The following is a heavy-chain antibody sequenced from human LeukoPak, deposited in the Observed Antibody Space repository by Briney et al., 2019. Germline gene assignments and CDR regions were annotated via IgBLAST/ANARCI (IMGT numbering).Heavy chain of an antibody. CDR3: ARDLRLYSSSGHFDY. Sequence: PGGSLRLSCAASGFTFSSYALPWVRQAPGKGLEWVAFISFDGSTEYYADSVKGRFSISRDNSKNTVYLQMNSLRAEDTAVYYCARDLRLYSSSGHFDYWGQGTLVTVSS. V-gene: IGHV3-30*01. CDR1: GFTFSSYA. D-gene: IGHD6-13*01. CDR2: ISFDGSTE. J-gene: IGHJ4*02.